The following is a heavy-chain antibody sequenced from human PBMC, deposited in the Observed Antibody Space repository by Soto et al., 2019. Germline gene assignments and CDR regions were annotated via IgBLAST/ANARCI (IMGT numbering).Heavy chain of an antibody. D-gene: IGHD3-9*01. CDR3: ARARKYDILTGLDY. J-gene: IGHJ4*02. Sequence: RSGGSLRLSCAASGFTFDDYGMSWVRQAPGKGLEWVSGINWNGGSTGYADSVKGRFTISRDNTKNSLYLQMNSLRAEDTALYHCARARKYDILTGLDYWGQGIQVTVSS. V-gene: IGHV3-20*01. CDR2: INWNGGST. CDR1: GFTFDDYG.